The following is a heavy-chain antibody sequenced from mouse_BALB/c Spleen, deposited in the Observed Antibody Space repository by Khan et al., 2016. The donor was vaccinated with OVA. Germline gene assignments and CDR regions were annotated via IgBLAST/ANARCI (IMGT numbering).Heavy chain of an antibody. CDR3: AGVYCRYAVGYWYFDV. V-gene: IGHV5-6-3*01. D-gene: IGHD2-3*01. Sequence: EVELVESGGGLLQPGGSLRLSCAASGFTFADYGMSWVRQTPDKRLELVATINSDGGTSYYPDSVKGRFTISRDNAKNTLYLQMNSLKSEDTAMYYCAGVYCRYAVGYWYFDVWGAGTTVSVSS. CDR2: INSDGGTS. J-gene: IGHJ1*01. CDR1: GFTFADYG.